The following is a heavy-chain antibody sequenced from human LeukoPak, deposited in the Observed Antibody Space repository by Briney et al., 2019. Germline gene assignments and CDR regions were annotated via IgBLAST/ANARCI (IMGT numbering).Heavy chain of an antibody. D-gene: IGHD3-16*01. V-gene: IGHV1-18*01. CDR3: ARGGPAARLITFGGVTDY. CDR1: GGTFSSYA. Sequence: ASVKVSCKASGGTFSSYAISWVRQAPGQGLEWMGWISAYNGNTNYAQKLQGRVTMTTDTSTSTAYMELRNLRSDDTAVYYCARGGPAARLITFGGVTDYWGQGTLVTVSS. J-gene: IGHJ4*02. CDR2: ISAYNGNT.